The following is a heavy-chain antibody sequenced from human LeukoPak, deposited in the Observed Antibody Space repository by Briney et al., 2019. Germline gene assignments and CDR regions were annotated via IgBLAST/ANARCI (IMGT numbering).Heavy chain of an antibody. V-gene: IGHV3-7*03. CDR3: ARSGENYGDYGDY. D-gene: IGHD4-17*01. Sequence: GGTLRLSCAASGFNFSSYGMTWVRQAPGTGLELVANIKEDGSEKYYVDSVKGRFTISRDNAKNSLYLQMNSLRAEDTAVYYCARSGENYGDYGDYWGQGTLVTVSS. CDR1: GFNFSSYG. CDR2: IKEDGSEK. J-gene: IGHJ4*02.